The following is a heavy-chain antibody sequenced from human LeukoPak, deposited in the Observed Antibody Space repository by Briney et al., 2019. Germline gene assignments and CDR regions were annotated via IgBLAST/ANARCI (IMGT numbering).Heavy chain of an antibody. J-gene: IGHJ6*02. CDR3: ARVGLTHYYGMDV. CDR1: GFTF. CDR2: ISSSSSTI. D-gene: IGHD3/OR15-3a*01. Sequence: GGSLRLSCAASGFTFMNWVRQAPGKGLEWVSYISSSSSTIYYADSVKGRFTISRDNARNSLYLQMNSLRAEDTAVYYCARVGLTHYYGMDVWGQGTTVTVSS. V-gene: IGHV3-48*01.